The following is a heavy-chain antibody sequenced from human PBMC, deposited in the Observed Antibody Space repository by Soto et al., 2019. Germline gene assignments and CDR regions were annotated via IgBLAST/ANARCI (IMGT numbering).Heavy chain of an antibody. J-gene: IGHJ4*02. CDR2: IYYSGST. Sequence: NPSETLSLTCTVSGGSISSYYWSWIRQPPGKGLEWIGYIYYSGSTNYNPSLKSRVTISVDTSKNQFSLKLSSVTAADTAVYYCARGGSDTAMVITYMMDYWGQGXLVTVYS. D-gene: IGHD5-18*01. CDR1: GGSISSYY. CDR3: ARGGSDTAMVITYMMDY. V-gene: IGHV4-59*01.